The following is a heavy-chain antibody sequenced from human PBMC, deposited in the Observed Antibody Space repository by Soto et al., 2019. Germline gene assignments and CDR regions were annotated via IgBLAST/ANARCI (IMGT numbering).Heavy chain of an antibody. CDR3: ARDSYDSSGYFRGFDY. Sequence: QVQLQESGPGLVKPSETLSLTCTVSGGSISGYYWSWIRQPPGKGLEWIGYIYHSGSTIYNPSLKSRVTISVDTSKNQLSLKLSSVTAADTAVYYCARDSYDSSGYFRGFDYWGQGTLVTDSS. D-gene: IGHD3-22*01. CDR1: GGSISGYY. J-gene: IGHJ4*02. V-gene: IGHV4-59*01. CDR2: IYHSGST.